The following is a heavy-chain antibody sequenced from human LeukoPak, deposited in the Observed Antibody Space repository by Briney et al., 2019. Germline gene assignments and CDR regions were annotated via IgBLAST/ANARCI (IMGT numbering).Heavy chain of an antibody. D-gene: IGHD6-13*01. Sequence: GGSLRLSCAASGFTFSTYSMNWVRQAPGKGLEWVSSISRNSRYIYYADSMRGRFTISRDNAKNSLYLQMNSLKPEDTAVYYCARVAEAAAFDSWGQGTLVTVSS. CDR2: ISRNSRYI. CDR3: ARVAEAAAFDS. V-gene: IGHV3-21*06. J-gene: IGHJ4*02. CDR1: GFTFSTYS.